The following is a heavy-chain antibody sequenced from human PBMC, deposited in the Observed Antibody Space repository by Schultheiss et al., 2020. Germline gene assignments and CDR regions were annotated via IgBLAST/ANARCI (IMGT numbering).Heavy chain of an antibody. CDR2: IYYSGST. CDR1: GYSISSGYY. CDR3: ARDIGGLDY. J-gene: IGHJ4*02. V-gene: IGHV4-38-2*02. Sequence: SVTLSLTCAVSGYSISSGYYWGWIRQPPGKGLEWIGSIYYSGSTYYNPSLKSRVTISVDTSKNQFSLKLSSVTAADTAVYYCARDIGGLDYWGQGTLVTVS. D-gene: IGHD2-15*01.